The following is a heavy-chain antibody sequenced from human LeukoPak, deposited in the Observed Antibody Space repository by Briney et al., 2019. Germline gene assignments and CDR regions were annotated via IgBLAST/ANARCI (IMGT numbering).Heavy chain of an antibody. Sequence: SGTLSLTCTVSGCSVSSGSYHWSWIRQPPGKGLEWIGYIYYSGSPNYNPSLKSRVNISVDTSKNQFSLKLSSVTAADTAVYYCARIANYDYVWGSYRSNYWGQGTLVTVSS. D-gene: IGHD3-16*02. CDR3: ARIANYDYVWGSYRSNY. V-gene: IGHV4-61*01. CDR1: GCSVSSGSYH. CDR2: IYYSGSP. J-gene: IGHJ4*02.